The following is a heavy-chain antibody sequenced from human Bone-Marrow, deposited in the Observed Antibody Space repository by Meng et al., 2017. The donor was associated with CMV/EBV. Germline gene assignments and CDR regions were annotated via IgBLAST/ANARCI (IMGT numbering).Heavy chain of an antibody. CDR3: TTLGRL. J-gene: IGHJ4*02. V-gene: IGHV3-53*01. D-gene: IGHD1-1*01. CDR2: IYSGGST. CDR1: GFTVSSNY. Sequence: GESLKISCAASGFTVSSNYMSWVRQAPGKGLEWVSVIYSGGSTYYADSVKGRFTISRDNSKNTLYLQMNSLRAEDTAVYYCTTLGRLWGQGTLVTASS.